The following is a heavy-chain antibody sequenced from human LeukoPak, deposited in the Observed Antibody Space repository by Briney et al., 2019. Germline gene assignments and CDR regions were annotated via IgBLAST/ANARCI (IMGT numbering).Heavy chain of an antibody. Sequence: ASVKVSCKASGYTFTSYGISWVRQAPGQGLEGMGWISAHNGNTKYEEKLQGRVTTTTDTSTRTADMELRSLRSDDTAVYYCARDKGTVATYYYYYMDVWGKGTTVTVSS. CDR1: GYTFTSYG. V-gene: IGHV1-18*01. CDR3: ARDKGTVATYYYYYMDV. CDR2: ISAHNGNT. D-gene: IGHD6-19*01. J-gene: IGHJ6*03.